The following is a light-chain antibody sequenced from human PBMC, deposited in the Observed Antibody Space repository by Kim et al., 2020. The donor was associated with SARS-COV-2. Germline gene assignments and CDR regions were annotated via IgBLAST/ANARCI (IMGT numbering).Light chain of an antibody. CDR1: GGNLAEEY. CDR2: EDT. Sequence: GKTVTITCNGPGGNLAEEYVQWYQPRAGRAPTIVIYEDTERPSGVPERFSGSIDTSSSSASLTISGLKTEDEADYYCQSYDSSNVIFGGGTQLTVL. J-gene: IGLJ2*01. CDR3: QSYDSSNVI. V-gene: IGLV6-57*02.